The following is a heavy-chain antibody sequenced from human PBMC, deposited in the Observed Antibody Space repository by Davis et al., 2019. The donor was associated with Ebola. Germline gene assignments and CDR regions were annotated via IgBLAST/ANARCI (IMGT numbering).Heavy chain of an antibody. CDR3: ATRQGLNWGSLEY. Sequence: GESLKISCVASGLTLKNFAVSWVRQAPGKGLEWVSGISGGGDKTYYADSVRGRLTISRDNSENTVYPQVSSLRAEDTAIYYCATRQGLNWGSLEYWGQGTLVTVSS. J-gene: IGHJ4*02. CDR1: GLTLKNFA. V-gene: IGHV3-23*01. CDR2: ISGGGDKT. D-gene: IGHD3-16*01.